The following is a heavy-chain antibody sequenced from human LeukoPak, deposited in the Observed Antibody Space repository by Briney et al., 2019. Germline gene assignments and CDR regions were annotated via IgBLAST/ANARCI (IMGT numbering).Heavy chain of an antibody. CDR1: GFTFSDYA. V-gene: IGHV3-23*01. Sequence: GGSLRLSCAASGFTFSDYALTWVRQAPGKGLEWVSTVASSGLSTYYADSVKGRFTISRDNSKNTVYLQMNSLRAEDTAIYYCAKTFSGGTYYDYWGQGTLVTISS. CDR2: VASSGLST. D-gene: IGHD2-15*01. CDR3: AKTFSGGTYYDY. J-gene: IGHJ4*02.